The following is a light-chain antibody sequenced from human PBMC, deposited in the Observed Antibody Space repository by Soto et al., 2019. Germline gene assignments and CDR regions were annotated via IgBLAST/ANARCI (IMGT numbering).Light chain of an antibody. CDR2: GAS. CDR3: QQYNNWPLAYT. J-gene: IGKJ2*01. CDR1: QTVSSN. Sequence: EIVMTQSPATLFVSPGERATLSCRASQTVSSNLAWYQQKPGQAPRLLIYGASTRATGIPARFSGSGSGTEFTLTISSLQSEDFAVYYCQQYNNWPLAYTFGQGTKLEIK. V-gene: IGKV3-15*01.